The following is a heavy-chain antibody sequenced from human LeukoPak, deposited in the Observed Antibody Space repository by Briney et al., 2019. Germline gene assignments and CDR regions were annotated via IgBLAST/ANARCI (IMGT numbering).Heavy chain of an antibody. CDR3: ARHQGPGYCNGGTCYFIDY. Sequence: GESLKISCKGSGYSFTTYWIGWVRQMPGKGLEWMGIIYPGDSDTRYSPSFQGQVTISADKSISTAYLQWSSLKASDSALYYCARHQGPGYCNGGTCYFIDYWGQGTLVTVSS. D-gene: IGHD2-15*01. V-gene: IGHV5-51*01. CDR1: GYSFTTYW. CDR2: IYPGDSDT. J-gene: IGHJ4*02.